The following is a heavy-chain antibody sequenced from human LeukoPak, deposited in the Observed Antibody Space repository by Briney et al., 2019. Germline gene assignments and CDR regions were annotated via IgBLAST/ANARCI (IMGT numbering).Heavy chain of an antibody. CDR1: GYTFTSYG. V-gene: IGHV1-18*01. D-gene: IGHD3-22*01. CDR3: ATSYYYDSSGKGWFDP. CDR2: ISAYNGNT. J-gene: IGHJ5*02. Sequence: ASVKVSCKASGYTFTSYGISWVRQAPGQGLEWMGWISAYNGNTNYAQKLQGRVTMTTDTSTSTAYMELRSLRSDDTAVYYCATSYYYDSSGKGWFDPWGQGTLVTVSS.